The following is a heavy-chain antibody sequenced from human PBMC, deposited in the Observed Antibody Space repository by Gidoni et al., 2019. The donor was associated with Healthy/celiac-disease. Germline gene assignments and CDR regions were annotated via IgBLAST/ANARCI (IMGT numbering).Heavy chain of an antibody. CDR2: ISGSGGST. CDR3: AKDPSITIFGVAIDY. J-gene: IGHJ4*02. CDR1: GFTFSRYA. V-gene: IGHV3-23*01. D-gene: IGHD3-3*01. Sequence: EVQLLESGGGLVQPGGSLRRSCAASGFTFSRYAMSWVRQAPGKGLEWVSAISGSGGSTYYADSVKGRFTISRDNSKNTLYLQMNSLRAEDTAVYYCAKDPSITIFGVAIDYWGQGTLVTVSS.